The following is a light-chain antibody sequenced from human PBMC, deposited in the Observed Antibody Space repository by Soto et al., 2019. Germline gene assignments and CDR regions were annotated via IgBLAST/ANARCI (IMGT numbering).Light chain of an antibody. CDR1: QSVSSN. CDR3: QQYNNWPIT. Sequence: EIVMTQSPATLSVSPGERATLSCRASQSVSSNLAWYQQKPGQAPRLLIYGASTRATGIPARFSGSGSGTEFNLTISSLQSEEFGVYYCQQYNNWPITFGQGTRLEIK. J-gene: IGKJ5*01. CDR2: GAS. V-gene: IGKV3-15*01.